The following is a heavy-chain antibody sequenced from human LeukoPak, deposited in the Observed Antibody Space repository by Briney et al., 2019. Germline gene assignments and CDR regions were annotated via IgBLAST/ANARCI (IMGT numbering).Heavy chain of an antibody. Sequence: SETLSITCTVSGGSISSYYWSWIRQPPGKGLEWIGNIYTSGNTNYNPSLKSRVAISVDTSKNQFSLKLNSVTAADTAVYYCARPYSSSWSGAFDIWGQGTMVTVSS. CDR3: ARPYSSSWSGAFDI. CDR1: GGSISSYY. V-gene: IGHV4-4*09. J-gene: IGHJ3*02. CDR2: IYTSGNT. D-gene: IGHD6-13*01.